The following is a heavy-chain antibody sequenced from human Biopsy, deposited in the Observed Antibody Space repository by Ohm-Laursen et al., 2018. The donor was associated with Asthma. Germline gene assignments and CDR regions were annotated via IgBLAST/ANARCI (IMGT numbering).Heavy chain of an antibody. V-gene: IGHV3-30*18. D-gene: IGHD1-20*01. Sequence: SLRLSCSASGVSLSSFGMNWVRQAPGKGLEWVAAISYDGSKKEYGDSVKGRFTISRDNSKDTVYLQMNSLRAEDTAVYYCAKGRYKWNDGYYGLDVWGQGTTVTVS. CDR1: GVSLSSFG. CDR2: ISYDGSKK. CDR3: AKGRYKWNDGYYGLDV. J-gene: IGHJ6*02.